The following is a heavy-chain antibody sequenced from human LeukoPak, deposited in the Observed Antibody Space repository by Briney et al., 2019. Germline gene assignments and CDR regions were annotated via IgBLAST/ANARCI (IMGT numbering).Heavy chain of an antibody. CDR2: IIPIFGTA. D-gene: IGHD6-13*01. CDR3: ARDSSSWGNYFDY. CDR1: GGTFSSYA. V-gene: IGHV1-69*01. Sequence: ASVNVSFKASGGTFSSYAISWVRQAPGQGLEWMGGIIPIFGTANYAQKFQGRVTITADESTSTAYMELSSLRSEDTAVYYCARDSSSWGNYFDYWGQGTLVTVSS. J-gene: IGHJ4*02.